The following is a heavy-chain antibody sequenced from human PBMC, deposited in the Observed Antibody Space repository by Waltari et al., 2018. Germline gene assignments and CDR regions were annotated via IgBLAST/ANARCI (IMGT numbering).Heavy chain of an antibody. CDR1: GYSIISGYY. J-gene: IGHJ4*02. Sequence: QVQLQESGPGLVKPSETLSLTCAVSGYSIISGYYWGWIRQPPGKGLEWIGSIYHSGSTYYNPSLKSRVTISVDTSKNQFSLKLSSVTAADTAVYYCARVGAAAGNIDYWGQGTLVTVSS. V-gene: IGHV4-38-2*01. CDR3: ARVGAAAGNIDY. D-gene: IGHD6-13*01. CDR2: IYHSGST.